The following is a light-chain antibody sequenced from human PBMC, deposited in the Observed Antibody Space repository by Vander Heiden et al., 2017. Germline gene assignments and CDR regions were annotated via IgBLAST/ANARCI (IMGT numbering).Light chain of an antibody. Sequence: SSELTQDPAVSVALGQTVRITCQGDSLRTYYANWSQQKPGQAPVLVIYARNNRPSGIPDRFSGSSSGNTASLTITGAQAEDEADYYCNSRDSSGDHVVFGGGTKLTVL. CDR1: SLRTYY. CDR3: NSRDSSGDHVV. V-gene: IGLV3-19*01. J-gene: IGLJ2*01. CDR2: ARN.